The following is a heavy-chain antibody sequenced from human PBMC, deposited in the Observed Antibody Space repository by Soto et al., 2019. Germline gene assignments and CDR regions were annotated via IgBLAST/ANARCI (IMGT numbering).Heavy chain of an antibody. J-gene: IGHJ4*02. CDR3: ARESLGYCSSASCYETRPFDF. Sequence: GGSLRLSCAASGFTFSSYSMNWVRQAPGKGLEWVSSISSSSTYIYYVDSVKGRFTISRDNAKSSLYLQMNSLRAEDTAVYFCARESLGYCSSASCYETRPFDFWGQGTLVTVSS. V-gene: IGHV3-21*01. D-gene: IGHD2-2*01. CDR2: ISSSSTYI. CDR1: GFTFSSYS.